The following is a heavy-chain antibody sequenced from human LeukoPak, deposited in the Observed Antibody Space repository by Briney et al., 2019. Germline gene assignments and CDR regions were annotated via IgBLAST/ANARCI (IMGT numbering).Heavy chain of an antibody. J-gene: IGHJ4*02. V-gene: IGHV4-4*02. Sequence: SGTLSLTCAVSGGSISSSNWWSWVRQPPGKGLEWIGEIYHSGSTNYNPSLKSRVTISVDKSKNQFSLKLSSVTAADTAVYYCARGPPYYYDSSGYYSYYFDYWGQGTLVTVSS. D-gene: IGHD3-22*01. CDR2: IYHSGST. CDR1: GGSISSSNW. CDR3: ARGPPYYYDSSGYYSYYFDY.